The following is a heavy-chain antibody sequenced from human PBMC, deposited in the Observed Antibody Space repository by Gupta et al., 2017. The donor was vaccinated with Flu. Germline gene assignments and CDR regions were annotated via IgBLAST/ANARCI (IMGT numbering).Heavy chain of an antibody. V-gene: IGHV4-31*03. CDR3: ARRGTYLFDC. J-gene: IGHJ4*02. CDR2: VHSSGTV. Sequence: QLQLQDSGTRLVKPSQTLSLTCTVSGCSVNVFSYFCSRYRQEPGQGLEWIGYVHSSGTVYYTPSLRSRLMMSIDTSKNEFSLEVTSVTAADTAIYYCARRGTYLFDCWGQGVLVTVPS. D-gene: IGHD2-2*01. CDR1: GCSVNVFSYF.